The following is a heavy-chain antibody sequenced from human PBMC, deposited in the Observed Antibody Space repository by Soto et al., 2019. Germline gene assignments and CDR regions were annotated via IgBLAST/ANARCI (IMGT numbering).Heavy chain of an antibody. CDR3: ARAQTPTESEY. D-gene: IGHD4-4*01. CDR1: GYTFTSYG. J-gene: IGHJ4*02. Sequence: QVQLVQSGAEVKKPGASVKVSCKASGYTFTSYGITWVRQAPGQGLEWMGWFNTYNGNTNYAQKFQRRVTMTTDTSTSTAHMELRSLRTDDAAVSSCARAQTPTESEYWGQRTLVTVSS. V-gene: IGHV1-18*01. CDR2: FNTYNGNT.